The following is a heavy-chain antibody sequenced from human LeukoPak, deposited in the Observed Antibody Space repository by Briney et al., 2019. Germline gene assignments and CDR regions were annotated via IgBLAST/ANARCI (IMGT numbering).Heavy chain of an antibody. Sequence: GASVKVSCKASGYTFTSYDINWVRQATGQGLEWMGWMNPNSGNTGYAQKFQGRVTMTRNTSISTAYMELSSLRSEDTAVYYCARGSLTRRPKGPTYYYGSGSYTFGDYWGQGTLVTVSS. CDR3: ARGSLTRRPKGPTYYYGSGSYTFGDY. D-gene: IGHD3-10*01. CDR2: MNPNSGNT. V-gene: IGHV1-8*01. CDR1: GYTFTSYD. J-gene: IGHJ4*02.